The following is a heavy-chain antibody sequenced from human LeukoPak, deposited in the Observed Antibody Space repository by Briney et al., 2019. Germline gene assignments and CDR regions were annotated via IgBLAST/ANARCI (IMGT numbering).Heavy chain of an antibody. V-gene: IGHV3-74*01. J-gene: IGHJ6*03. CDR1: GFTFNSYW. CDR2: INTDGSRT. D-gene: IGHD1-14*01. Sequence: PGGSLRLSCAASGFTFNSYWIHWVRQAPGKGLVWVSRINTDGSRTNYADSVKGRFAISRDDAKNTVHLQMYSLGAEDTAVYYCARETTYYYYYMDVWGKGTTVTVSS. CDR3: ARETTYYYYYMDV.